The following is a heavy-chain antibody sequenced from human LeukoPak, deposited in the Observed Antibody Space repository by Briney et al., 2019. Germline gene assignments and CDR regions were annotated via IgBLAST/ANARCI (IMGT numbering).Heavy chain of an antibody. V-gene: IGHV3-7*01. J-gene: IGHJ4*02. Sequence: GGSLRLSCAASGFTSSSYWMTWVRQAPGKGLEWVANIKHDGSEKYYVDSVRGRFTISRDNAENSLYLQMNSLSAEDTAVYSCARHRDTYFDYWGQGTLVTVSS. D-gene: IGHD5-24*01. CDR2: IKHDGSEK. CDR3: ARHRDTYFDY. CDR1: GFTSSSYW.